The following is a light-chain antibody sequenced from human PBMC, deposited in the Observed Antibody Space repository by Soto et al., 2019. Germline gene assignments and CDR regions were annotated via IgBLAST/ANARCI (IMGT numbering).Light chain of an antibody. Sequence: DIQMTQSPSTLSASVGDRVTITCRASQSSSSWLAWYQQRPGKAPKLLIYKASSLESWVPSRFSGSGSGTVFTLTMSSLQPDDFATYYCQQYNSYPLTFGGGTKVEIK. V-gene: IGKV1-5*03. CDR3: QQYNSYPLT. CDR1: QSSSSW. J-gene: IGKJ4*01. CDR2: KAS.